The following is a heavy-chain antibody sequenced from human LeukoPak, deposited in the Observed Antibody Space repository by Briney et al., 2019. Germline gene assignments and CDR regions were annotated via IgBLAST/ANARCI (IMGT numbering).Heavy chain of an antibody. CDR3: ARHMVRGITEFDP. CDR2: IIPMFGTP. J-gene: IGHJ5*02. V-gene: IGHV1-69*13. Sequence: GASVKVSCKASGDTFTTYAIIWVRQAPGQGLEWMGGIIPMFGTPNYAQKFQGRVTITADESTSTAYMELSSLRSEDTAVYYCARHMVRGITEFDPWGQGTLVTVSS. CDR1: GDTFTTYA. D-gene: IGHD3-10*01.